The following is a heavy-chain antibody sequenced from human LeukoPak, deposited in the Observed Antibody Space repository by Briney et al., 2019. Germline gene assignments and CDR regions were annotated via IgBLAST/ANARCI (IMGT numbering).Heavy chain of an antibody. J-gene: IGHJ4*02. CDR1: GYRFTSYG. CDR3: ARHSGSYAFDY. D-gene: IGHD1-26*01. CDR2: VSTYNDKK. V-gene: IGHV1-18*01. Sequence: ASVKVSCKTSGYRFTSYGISWVRQAPGQGLEWMGWVSTYNDKKDCAQKFQGRVITTTDTSTTTAYMELGSLRSDDTAVYYCARHSGSYAFDYWGQGTLVTVSS.